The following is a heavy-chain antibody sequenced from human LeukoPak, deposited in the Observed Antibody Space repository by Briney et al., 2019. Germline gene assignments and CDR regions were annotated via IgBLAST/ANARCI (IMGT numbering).Heavy chain of an antibody. Sequence: PGDSLPHSCSASGFTFNSYAMIWVRQAPGKGVEWVSFISSDSKIIYYADSVKGRFTVSRDNAKNSLYLQMNSLTDEDTAVYYCARNPAGIGDYWGQGTLVTVSS. CDR2: ISSDSKII. D-gene: IGHD1-26*01. J-gene: IGHJ4*02. V-gene: IGHV3-48*02. CDR1: GFTFNSYA. CDR3: ARNPAGIGDY.